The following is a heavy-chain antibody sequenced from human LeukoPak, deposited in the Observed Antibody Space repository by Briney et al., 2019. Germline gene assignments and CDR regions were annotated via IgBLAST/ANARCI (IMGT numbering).Heavy chain of an antibody. Sequence: PSETLSLTCAVYGGSFSGYYWSWIRQPPGKGLEWIGEINHSGSTNYNPSLKSRVTISVDTSKNQFSLKLSSVTAADTAVYYCARGVPGRTIDFWGQGTLVTVSS. D-gene: IGHD1-1*01. V-gene: IGHV4-34*01. J-gene: IGHJ4*02. CDR1: GGSFSGYY. CDR2: INHSGST. CDR3: ARGVPGRTIDF.